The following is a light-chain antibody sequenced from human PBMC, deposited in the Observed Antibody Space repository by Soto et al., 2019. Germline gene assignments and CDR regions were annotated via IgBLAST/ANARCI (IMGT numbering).Light chain of an antibody. V-gene: IGKV3-20*01. CDR1: QPVAKNY. CDR3: QQYASAPLT. CDR2: GAS. Sequence: DIVVTQSPGTLSLSPGERATLSCRASQPVAKNYLAWYQQQPGQAPRLLIFGASSRATGIPDRFSGSGSGTDFTLTINRLEPEDFAVYYCQQYASAPLTFGGGTKVEIK. J-gene: IGKJ4*01.